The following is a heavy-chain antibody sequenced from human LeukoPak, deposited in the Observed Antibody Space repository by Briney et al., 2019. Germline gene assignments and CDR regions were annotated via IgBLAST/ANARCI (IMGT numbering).Heavy chain of an antibody. CDR2: ISTTGSSI. CDR1: GFTFGSYG. V-gene: IGHV3-48*03. CDR3: ARVQRGIAVALDY. J-gene: IGHJ4*02. D-gene: IGHD6-19*01. Sequence: GGSLRLSCAASGFTFGSYGMNWVRQAPGKGLEWVSYISTTGSSIYYADSVKGRFTISRDNVKNLLYLQMNSLRAEDTAVYYCARVQRGIAVALDYWGQGTLVTVSS.